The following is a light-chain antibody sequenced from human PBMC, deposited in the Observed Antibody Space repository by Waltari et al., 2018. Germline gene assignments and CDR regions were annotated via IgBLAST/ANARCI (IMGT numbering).Light chain of an antibody. J-gene: IGKJ4*01. CDR3: QQYNNWPLT. Sequence: EIVMTQSPVTLSVSPGERATLSCRASQSFSSDLAWYQQRPGQAARLLIFGASARATGIPARFSGSGSGTEFTLTISSLQSEDFAVYYCQQYNNWPLTFGGGTKVEIK. V-gene: IGKV3-15*01. CDR1: QSFSSD. CDR2: GAS.